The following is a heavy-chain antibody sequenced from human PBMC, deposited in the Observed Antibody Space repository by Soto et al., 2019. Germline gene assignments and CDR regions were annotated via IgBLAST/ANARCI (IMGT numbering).Heavy chain of an antibody. J-gene: IGHJ4*02. V-gene: IGHV1-69*02. D-gene: IGHD6-13*01. CDR3: EASAAGPFPDY. CDR1: VCTFRSST. Sequence: QVQLVQSGAEVKKPGSSVKVSCKASVCTFRSSTISWVRPAPGQGLEWMGRIIPILGIANDAQKFQGRVTITADKSTSTAYMELSTLSSDDTAVYYCEASAAGPFPDYWGQGTLVTVSS. CDR2: IIPILGIA.